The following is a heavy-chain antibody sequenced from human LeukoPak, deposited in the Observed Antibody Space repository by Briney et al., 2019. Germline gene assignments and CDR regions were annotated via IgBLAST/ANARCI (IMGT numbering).Heavy chain of an antibody. CDR2: IYYSGST. J-gene: IGHJ4*02. CDR3: ARGEYQLPLDY. Sequence: SETLSLTCTVSGGSISSYYWSWIRQPPGKGLEWIGYIYYSGSTNYNPSLKSRVTISVDTSKNQFSLKLSSVTAADTAVDYCARGEYQLPLDYWGQGTLVTVSS. D-gene: IGHD2-2*01. CDR1: GGSISSYY. V-gene: IGHV4-59*01.